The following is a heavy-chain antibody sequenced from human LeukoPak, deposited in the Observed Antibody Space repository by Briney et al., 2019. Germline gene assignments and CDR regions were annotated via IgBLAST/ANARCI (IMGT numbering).Heavy chain of an antibody. V-gene: IGHV6-1*01. CDR2: TYYRSKWYN. Sequence: SQTLSLTCAISGDSVSSNSAAWNWIRQSPSRGLEWLGRTYYRSKWYNDYAVSVKSRITINPDTSKNQFSLKLSSVTAADTAVYYCARDRPIPAAAPGWFDPWGQGTLVTVSS. CDR3: ARDRPIPAAAPGWFDP. J-gene: IGHJ5*02. CDR1: GDSVSSNSAA. D-gene: IGHD2-2*01.